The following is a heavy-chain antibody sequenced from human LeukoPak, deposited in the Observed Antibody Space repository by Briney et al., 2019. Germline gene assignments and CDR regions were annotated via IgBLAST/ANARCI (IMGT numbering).Heavy chain of an antibody. D-gene: IGHD3-10*02. Sequence: GGSLRPSCVPPGFTFTSSWMSWVRQALGKGLEWVSYTSRVVVTIYYPDSVKGRFTISRDNAQTSLYLHMDSRRARGTAVYYFXXLGITLLGGVWGKGTTVTISS. J-gene: IGHJ6*04. CDR3: XXLGITLLGGV. V-gene: IGHV3-48*03. CDR2: TSRVVVTI. CDR1: GFTFTSSW.